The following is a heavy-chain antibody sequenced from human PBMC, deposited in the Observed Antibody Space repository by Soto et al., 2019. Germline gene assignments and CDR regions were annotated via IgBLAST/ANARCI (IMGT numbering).Heavy chain of an antibody. CDR2: ISSSSSYI. Sequence: PGGSLRLSCAAYGFTFSSYSMNWVRQAPGKGLEWVSSISSSSSYIYYADSVKGRFTISRDNAKNSLYLQMNSLRAEDTAVYYCARDPLGITGTTGWFDPWGQGTLVTVSS. CDR1: GFTFSSYS. J-gene: IGHJ5*02. CDR3: ARDPLGITGTTGWFDP. D-gene: IGHD1-7*01. V-gene: IGHV3-21*01.